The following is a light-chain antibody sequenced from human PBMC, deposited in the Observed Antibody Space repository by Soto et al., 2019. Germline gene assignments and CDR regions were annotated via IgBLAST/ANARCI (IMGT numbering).Light chain of an antibody. J-gene: IGKJ2*01. V-gene: IGKV3-20*01. CDR3: QQYAGSLYT. Sequence: EIVLTQSPGTLSLSPGGGATLSCRASQSIYTKLAWYQKKSGQAPRLLIYDASTRAYGIPDRFSGSGSGTDFSLTISRLEPEDFAVYYCQQYAGSLYTFAQGTKLDIK. CDR2: DAS. CDR1: QSIYTK.